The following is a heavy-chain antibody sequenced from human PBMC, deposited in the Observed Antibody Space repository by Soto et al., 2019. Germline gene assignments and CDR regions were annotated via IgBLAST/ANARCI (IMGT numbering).Heavy chain of an antibody. CDR2: IIPIFGTA. J-gene: IGHJ6*02. Sequence: SVKVSCKASGGTFSSYAISWVRQAPGQGLEWMGGIIPIFGTANYAQKFQGRVAITADKSTSTAYMELSSLRSEDTAVYYCARVAAAGTGAYYYYYGMDVWGQGTTVTVSS. CDR3: ARVAAAGTGAYYYYYGMDV. D-gene: IGHD6-13*01. V-gene: IGHV1-69*06. CDR1: GGTFSSYA.